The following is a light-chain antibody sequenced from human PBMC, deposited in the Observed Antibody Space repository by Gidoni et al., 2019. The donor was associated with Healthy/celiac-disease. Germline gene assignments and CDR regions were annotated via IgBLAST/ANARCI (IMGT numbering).Light chain of an antibody. Sequence: EIVLTQSPATLSLSPGERATLSCRASQSVSSYLAWYQQKPGQAPRLLIYDASNGATDIPARLSGSGSGTDFTLTISGLEPEDFAVYYCQQRSNWPPLTFGGXTKVEIK. CDR3: QQRSNWPPLT. CDR1: QSVSSY. J-gene: IGKJ4*01. V-gene: IGKV3-11*01. CDR2: DAS.